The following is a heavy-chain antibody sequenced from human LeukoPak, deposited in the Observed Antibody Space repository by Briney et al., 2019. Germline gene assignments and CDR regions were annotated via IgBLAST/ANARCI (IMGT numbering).Heavy chain of an antibody. Sequence: PGRSLRLSCVASGFTFTGHSMHWVRQAPGKGLEWVAVVADDEKTIFYADSVKGRFTISRDNSKNTLYLQMNSLRAEDTAVYYCARSAALTMVRGVPGDYWGQGTLVTVSS. D-gene: IGHD3-10*01. CDR2: VADDEKTI. J-gene: IGHJ4*02. CDR1: GFTFTGHS. CDR3: ARSAALTMVRGVPGDY. V-gene: IGHV3-30*04.